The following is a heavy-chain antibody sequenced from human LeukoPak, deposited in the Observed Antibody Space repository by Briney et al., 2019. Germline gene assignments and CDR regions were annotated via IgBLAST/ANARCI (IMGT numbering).Heavy chain of an antibody. D-gene: IGHD3-10*01. V-gene: IGHV4-59*08. J-gene: IGHJ6*02. CDR1: GGSISSYY. Sequence: PSETLSLTCTVSGGSISSYYWSWIRQPPGKGLEWIGYIYYSGSTNYNPSLKSRVTISVDTSKNQFSLKLSSVTAADTAVYYCAGRRFGDISYYYYGMDVWGQGTTVTVSS. CDR3: AGRRFGDISYYYYGMDV. CDR2: IYYSGST.